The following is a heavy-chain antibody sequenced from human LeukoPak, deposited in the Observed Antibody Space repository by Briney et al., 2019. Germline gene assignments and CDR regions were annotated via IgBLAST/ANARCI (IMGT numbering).Heavy chain of an antibody. V-gene: IGHV5-51*01. CDR2: IYPGDSDT. J-gene: IGHJ4*02. Sequence: GESLKISCKDSGYSFTSYWIGWVRQMPGKGLEWMGIIYPGDSDTRYSPSFQGQVTISADKSISTAYLQWSSLKASDTAMYYCARRAYYDSSGYPIDYWGQGTLVTVSS. CDR1: GYSFTSYW. D-gene: IGHD3-22*01. CDR3: ARRAYYDSSGYPIDY.